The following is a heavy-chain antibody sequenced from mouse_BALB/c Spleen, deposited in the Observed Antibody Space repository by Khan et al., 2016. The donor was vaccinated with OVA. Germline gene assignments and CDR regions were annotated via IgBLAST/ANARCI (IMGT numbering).Heavy chain of an antibody. D-gene: IGHD1-1*01. J-gene: IGHJ3*01. CDR3: ARWYFGSTWFAY. V-gene: IGHV1-18*01. CDR2: INPNNGGT. Sequence: EVQLQQSGPELVKPGASVKISCKTSGYTFTEYTMHWVKRSHGKSLEWIGGINPNNGGTSYNQKFKDKATLTVDKSSSTAFTELRSLTSEDSAVYYCARWYFGSTWFAYWGQGTLVTVSA. CDR1: GYTFTEYT.